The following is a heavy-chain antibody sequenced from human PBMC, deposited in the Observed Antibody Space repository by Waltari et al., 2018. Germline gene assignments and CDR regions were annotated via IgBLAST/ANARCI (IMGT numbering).Heavy chain of an antibody. J-gene: IGHJ4*02. CDR1: GGTFSSYT. V-gene: IGHV1-69*02. CDR2: GIPILGIA. CDR3: ARGTSTPYYGSGSYYREDY. Sequence: QVQLVQSGAEVKKPGSSVKVSCKASGGTFSSYTISWVRQAPGQGLEWMGRGIPILGIANYAQKFQGRVTITADKSTSTAYMELSSLRSEDTAVYYCARGTSTPYYGSGSYYREDYWGQGTLVTVSS. D-gene: IGHD3-10*01.